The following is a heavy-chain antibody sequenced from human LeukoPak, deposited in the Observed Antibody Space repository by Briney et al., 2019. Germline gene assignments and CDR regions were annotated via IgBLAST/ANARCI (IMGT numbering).Heavy chain of an antibody. Sequence: SQTLSLTCTVPGGSISSGGYYWSWIRQYPGKGLEWIGYIYYSGSTYYNPSLKSRVTISVDTSKNQFSLKLSSVTAADTAVYYCARDRNYYGMDVWGQGTTVTVSS. CDR3: ARDRNYYGMDV. J-gene: IGHJ6*02. CDR1: GGSISSGGYY. V-gene: IGHV4-31*03. CDR2: IYYSGST.